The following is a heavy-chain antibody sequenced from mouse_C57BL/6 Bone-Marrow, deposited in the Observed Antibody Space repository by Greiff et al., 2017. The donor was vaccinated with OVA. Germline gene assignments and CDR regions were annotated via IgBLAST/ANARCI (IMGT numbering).Heavy chain of an antibody. Sequence: VQLQQSGPVLVKPGASVKMSCKASGYTFTDYYMNWVKQSHGKSLEWIGVINPYNGGTSYNQKFKGKATLTVDKSSSTAYMELNSLTSEDSAVYYCARERSSGYVPDYWGQGTTLTVSS. D-gene: IGHD3-2*02. CDR1: GYTFTDYY. J-gene: IGHJ2*01. V-gene: IGHV1-19*01. CDR3: ARERSSGYVPDY. CDR2: INPYNGGT.